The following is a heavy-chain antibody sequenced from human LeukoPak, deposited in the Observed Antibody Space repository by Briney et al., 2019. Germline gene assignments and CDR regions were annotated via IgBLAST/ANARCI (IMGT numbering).Heavy chain of an antibody. CDR2: IYYSGST. J-gene: IGHJ4*02. D-gene: IGHD5-18*01. Sequence: SETLSLTCTVSGGSISSSSYYWGWIRQPPGKGLEWIGSIYYSGSTYYNPSLKSRVTISVDTSKNQFSLKLSSVTAADTAVYYCAGRGYSYDIGADYWGQGTLVTVSS. CDR3: AGRGYSYDIGADY. CDR1: GGSISSSSYY. V-gene: IGHV4-39*01.